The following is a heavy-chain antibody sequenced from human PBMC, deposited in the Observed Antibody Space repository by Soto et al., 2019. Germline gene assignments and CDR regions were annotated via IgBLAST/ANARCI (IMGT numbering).Heavy chain of an antibody. CDR2: IRDSSSDT. CDR1: PLTLSNHA. Sequence: GRSLRLSCAVSPLTLSNHAMSWVSPAPGKPLEWVSSIRDSSSDTYYAASGNGRFTISRHNSKNTLYRRMNRLEGEDTALYYCEKGSGSYCGADCYSRVFDYWGQGVLVTVSS. J-gene: IGHJ4*02. V-gene: IGHV3-23*01. D-gene: IGHD2-21*02. CDR3: EKGSGSYCGADCYSRVFDY.